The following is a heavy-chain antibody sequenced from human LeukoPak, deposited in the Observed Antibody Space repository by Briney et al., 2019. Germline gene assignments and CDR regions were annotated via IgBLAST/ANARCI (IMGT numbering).Heavy chain of an antibody. CDR1: GFTFDDYA. CDR3: AKDIKGYGSSFDY. Sequence: GGSLRLSCAASGFTFDDYAMHWVRQAPGKGLEWVSGISWNSGSIGYADSVKGRFTISRDNAKNSLYLQMNSLRAEDTALYYCAKDIKGYGSSFDYWGQGTLVTVPS. V-gene: IGHV3-9*01. D-gene: IGHD3-10*01. J-gene: IGHJ4*02. CDR2: ISWNSGSI.